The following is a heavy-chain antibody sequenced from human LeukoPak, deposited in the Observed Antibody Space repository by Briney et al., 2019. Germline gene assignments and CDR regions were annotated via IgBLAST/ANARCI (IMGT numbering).Heavy chain of an antibody. Sequence: PSETLSLTCTVSGSSISSGYYWGWIRQPPGTGLEWIGTIYHTGSTYYQPSLNRRVTISVDTSKNHFSLKMYSVTAADTAVYYCARVNWGGGVAYYFDFWGQGTLVTVSS. CDR2: IYHTGST. D-gene: IGHD7-27*01. J-gene: IGHJ4*02. V-gene: IGHV4-38-2*02. CDR3: ARVNWGGGVAYYFDF. CDR1: GSSISSGYY.